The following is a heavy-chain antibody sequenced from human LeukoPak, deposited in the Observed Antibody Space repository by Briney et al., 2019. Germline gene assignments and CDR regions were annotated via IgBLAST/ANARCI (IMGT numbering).Heavy chain of an antibody. Sequence: GGSLRLSCAASGFTLSTYNMNWVRQAPGKGLEWVSSISGSSSYIYYADSMKGRFTISRHNAKNSLYLQMNNLSAEDTAIYYCARADSNIAARRVGFDSWGQGTLVTVSS. D-gene: IGHD6-6*01. CDR3: ARADSNIAARRVGFDS. CDR1: GFTLSTYN. J-gene: IGHJ4*02. V-gene: IGHV3-21*06. CDR2: ISGSSSYI.